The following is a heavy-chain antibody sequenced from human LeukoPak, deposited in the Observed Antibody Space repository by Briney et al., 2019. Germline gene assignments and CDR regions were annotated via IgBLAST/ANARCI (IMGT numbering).Heavy chain of an antibody. V-gene: IGHV4-59*08. J-gene: IGHJ4*02. CDR3: ARKMYSSGWIDY. Sequence: ESSETLSLTCTVSGGSISSYYWSWIRQPPGKGLEWIGYIYYSGSTNYNPSLKSRVTISVDTSKNQFSLKLSSVTAADTAVYYCARKMYSSGWIDYWGQGTLVTVSS. CDR1: GGSISSYY. D-gene: IGHD6-19*01. CDR2: IYYSGST.